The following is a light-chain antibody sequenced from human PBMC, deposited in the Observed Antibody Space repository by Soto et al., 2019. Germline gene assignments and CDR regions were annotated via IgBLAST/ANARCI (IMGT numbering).Light chain of an antibody. CDR3: SSYAGSNNWV. J-gene: IGLJ3*02. CDR2: EVS. Sequence: QSVLTQPPSASGSHGQSVTISCTGTSSDVGGYNYVSWYQQHPGKAPKLMIYEVSKRPSGVPDRFSGSKSGNTASLTVSGLQAEDEADYYCSSYAGSNNWVFGGGTNLTVL. V-gene: IGLV2-8*01. CDR1: SSDVGGYNY.